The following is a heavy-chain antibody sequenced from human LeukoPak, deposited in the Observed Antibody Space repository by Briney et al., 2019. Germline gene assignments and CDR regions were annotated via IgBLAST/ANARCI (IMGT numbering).Heavy chain of an antibody. CDR3: ARSRGYSYGRANWFDP. CDR2: IYYSGST. D-gene: IGHD5-18*01. CDR1: GGSISSSSYY. Sequence: PSETLSLTCTVSGGSISSSSYYWGWLRQPPGKGLEWIGSIYYSGSTYYNPSLKSRVTISVDTSKNQFSLKLSSVTAADTAVYYCARSRGYSYGRANWFDPWGQGTLATVSS. V-gene: IGHV4-39*07. J-gene: IGHJ5*02.